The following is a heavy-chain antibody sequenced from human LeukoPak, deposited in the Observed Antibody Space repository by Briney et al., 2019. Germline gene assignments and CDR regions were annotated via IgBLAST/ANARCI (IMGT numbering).Heavy chain of an antibody. CDR1: AFTVSSNH. CDR2: IYTGGST. CDR3: AKSTGYSSGWFDY. J-gene: IGHJ4*02. Sequence: PGGSLRLSCAASAFTVSSNHMSWVRQAPGKGLEWVSDIYTGGSTYYADSVKGRFTISRDNSKNTLYLQMNSLRGDDTAVYYCAKSTGYSSGWFDYWGQGTLVTVSS. V-gene: IGHV3-66*01. D-gene: IGHD6-19*01.